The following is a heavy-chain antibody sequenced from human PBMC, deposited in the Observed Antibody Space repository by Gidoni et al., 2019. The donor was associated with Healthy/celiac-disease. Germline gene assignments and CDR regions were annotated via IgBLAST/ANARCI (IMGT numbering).Heavy chain of an antibody. CDR2: ISSSSSYK. Sequence: DVQLVESGGYLFKPGGSLRLSCAASGFTFSSHLLTWVRQAPGKGLEWVSSISSSSSYKYYADSVKGRCTISRDNAKNSLDLQMNSRRAEDTAVYYWARDWGDGYYDSSGLPTETDYWGKGTLVTVSS. V-gene: IGHV3-21*01. CDR3: ARDWGDGYYDSSGLPTETDY. D-gene: IGHD3-22*01. J-gene: IGHJ4*02. CDR1: GFTFSSHL.